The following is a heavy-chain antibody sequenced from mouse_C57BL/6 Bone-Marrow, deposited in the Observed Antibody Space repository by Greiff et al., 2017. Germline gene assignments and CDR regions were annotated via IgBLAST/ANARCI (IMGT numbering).Heavy chain of an antibody. V-gene: IGHV5-17*01. J-gene: IGHJ2*01. Sequence: EVQGVESGGGLVKPGGSLKLSCAASGFTFSDYGMHWVRQAPEKGLEWVAYISSGSSTIYYADTVKGRFTISRGNAKNTLFLHMTSLRSEDTAMYYCARYGSSFDYWGQGTTLTVSS. D-gene: IGHD1-1*01. CDR1: GFTFSDYG. CDR2: ISSGSSTI. CDR3: ARYGSSFDY.